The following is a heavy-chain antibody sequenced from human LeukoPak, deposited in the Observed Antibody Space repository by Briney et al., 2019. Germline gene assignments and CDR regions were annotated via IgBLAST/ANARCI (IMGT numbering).Heavy chain of an antibody. CDR2: ISGSGGST. CDR1: GFTFSSYG. J-gene: IGHJ5*02. V-gene: IGHV3-23*01. Sequence: GGTLRLSCAASGFTFSSYGMSWVRQPPGKGLEWVSAISGSGGSTYYADSVKGRFTISRDNSKNTLYLQMNTLRAEDTAVYSCARGADGVSSNSRGWFDPWGQGTLVTVSS. D-gene: IGHD2-15*01. CDR3: ARGADGVSSNSRGWFDP.